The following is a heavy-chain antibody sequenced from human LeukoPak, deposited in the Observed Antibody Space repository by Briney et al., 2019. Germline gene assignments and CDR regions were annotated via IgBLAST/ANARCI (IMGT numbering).Heavy chain of an antibody. V-gene: IGHV3-23*01. J-gene: IGHJ4*02. D-gene: IGHD2-2*01. CDR2: IIGGAGST. Sequence: GGTRRLSCAASGFTFSSYGMSWVRQAPGKGLEWVSGIIGGAGSTYYADSVKGRFTISRDNSKNTLYLQMNSLRAEDTAVYYCAHGSMYQLDYWGQGTLVTVSS. CDR3: AHGSMYQLDY. CDR1: GFTFSSYG.